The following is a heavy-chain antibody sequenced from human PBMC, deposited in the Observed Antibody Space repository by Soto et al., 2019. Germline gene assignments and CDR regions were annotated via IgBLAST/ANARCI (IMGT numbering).Heavy chain of an antibody. J-gene: IGHJ3*02. D-gene: IGHD2-15*01. CDR2: IYPGDSRT. V-gene: IGHV5-51*01. CDR1: GYSFTTYW. Sequence: GESLKISCKGSGYSFTTYWIAWVRQMPGKGLEWMGIIYPGDSRTTYSPSFQGQVIISADKSISTVYLQWSSLKASDTAMYYCARGGDCSGGSWICAFDIWGQGTMVTVSS. CDR3: ARGGDCSGGSWICAFDI.